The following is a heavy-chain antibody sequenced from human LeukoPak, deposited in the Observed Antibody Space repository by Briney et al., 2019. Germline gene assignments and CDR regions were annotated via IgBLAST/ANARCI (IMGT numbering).Heavy chain of an antibody. CDR2: INTDGSRI. D-gene: IGHD1-26*01. Sequence: GGSLRLSCAASGFTFSSYWMHWVRQAPGKGLVWVSRINTDGSRITYADSVKGRFTISRDNAMNTVYLQMNSLRAEDTAVYYCARGQWELLVWGQGTLVTVSS. J-gene: IGHJ4*02. V-gene: IGHV3-74*01. CDR3: ARGQWELLV. CDR1: GFTFSSYW.